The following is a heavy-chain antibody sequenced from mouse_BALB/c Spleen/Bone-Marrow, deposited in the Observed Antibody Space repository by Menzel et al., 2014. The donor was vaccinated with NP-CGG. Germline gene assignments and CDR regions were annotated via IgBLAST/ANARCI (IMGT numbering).Heavy chain of an antibody. CDR1: GYTFTNFS. CDR3: ARYDYAMDY. CDR2: IAPGTGTT. J-gene: IGHJ4*01. V-gene: IGHV1S41*01. D-gene: IGHD2-3*01. Sequence: DLVKPGASVKLSCKASGYTFTNFSINWIKQRPGQGLVWIGRIAPGTGTTYYNEMFKGKATLTVDTSSSTAYIQLSSLSSEDSAVYFCARYDYAMDYWGQGTSVTVSS.